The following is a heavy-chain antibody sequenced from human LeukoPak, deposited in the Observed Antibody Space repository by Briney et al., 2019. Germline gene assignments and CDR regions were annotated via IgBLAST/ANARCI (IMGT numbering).Heavy chain of an antibody. Sequence: SETLSLTCAVYGGSFSGYYWSWIRQPPGKGLEWIGEINHSGSTNYNPSLKSRVTMSVDTSKNQFSLKLSSVTAADTAVYYCARSSITMVRGVFDYWGQGTLVTVSS. CDR2: INHSGST. CDR3: ARSSITMVRGVFDY. J-gene: IGHJ4*02. V-gene: IGHV4-34*01. CDR1: GGSFSGYY. D-gene: IGHD3-10*01.